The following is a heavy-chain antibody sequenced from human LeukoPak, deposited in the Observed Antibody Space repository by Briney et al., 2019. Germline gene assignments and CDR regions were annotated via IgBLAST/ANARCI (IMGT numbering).Heavy chain of an antibody. CDR2: INHSGST. D-gene: IGHD3-3*01. V-gene: IGHV4-34*01. Sequence: SETLSLTCAVYGGSFSGYHWSWIRQPPGKGLEWIGEINHSGSTNYNPSLKSRVTISVDTSKNQFSLKLSSVTAADTAVYYCARGREGRFLEWLPSYYYYYMDVWGKGTTVTVSS. CDR1: GGSFSGYH. J-gene: IGHJ6*03. CDR3: ARGREGRFLEWLPSYYYYYMDV.